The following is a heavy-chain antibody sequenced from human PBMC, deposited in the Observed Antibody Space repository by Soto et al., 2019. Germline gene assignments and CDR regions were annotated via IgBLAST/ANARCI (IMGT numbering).Heavy chain of an antibody. J-gene: IGHJ6*02. CDR1: GGTFSSYA. V-gene: IGHV1-69*13. D-gene: IGHD1-26*01. CDR3: ARRIVGATTRFNYYYGMDV. CDR2: IIPIFGTA. Sequence: ASVKVSCKASGGTFSSYAISWVRQAPGQGLEWMGGIIPIFGTANYAQKFQGRVTITADESTSTAYMELSSLRSEDTAVYYCARRIVGATTRFNYYYGMDVWGQGTTVTVSS.